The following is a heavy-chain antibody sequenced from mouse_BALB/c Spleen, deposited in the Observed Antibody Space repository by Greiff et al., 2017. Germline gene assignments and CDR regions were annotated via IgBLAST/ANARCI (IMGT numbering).Heavy chain of an antibody. Sequence: VKLQESGAELMKPGASVKISCKATGYTFSSYWIEWVKQRPGHGLEWIGEILPGSGSTNYNEKFKGKATFTADTSSNTAYMQLSSLTSEDSAVYYCARRGRGAHLDYWGQGTSVTVSS. CDR2: ILPGSGST. CDR3: ARRGRGAHLDY. D-gene: IGHD3-3*01. CDR1: GYTFSSYW. V-gene: IGHV1-9*01. J-gene: IGHJ4*01.